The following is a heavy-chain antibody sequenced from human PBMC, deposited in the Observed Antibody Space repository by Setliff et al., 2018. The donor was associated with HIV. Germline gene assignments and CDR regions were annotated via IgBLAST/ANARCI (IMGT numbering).Heavy chain of an antibody. V-gene: IGHV4-39*07. CDR3: ARGGAVSVDFDS. D-gene: IGHD2-15*01. CDR1: GGSIRTGAYY. Sequence: PSETLSLTCTASGGSIRTGAYYWGWIRQPPGKGLEWIGSIYYDGRTFYKPSLKSRLTISVDTSKNQFSLSLNSVTAADTAVYFCARGGAVSVDFDSWGQGTLVTVSS. CDR2: IYYDGRT. J-gene: IGHJ5*01.